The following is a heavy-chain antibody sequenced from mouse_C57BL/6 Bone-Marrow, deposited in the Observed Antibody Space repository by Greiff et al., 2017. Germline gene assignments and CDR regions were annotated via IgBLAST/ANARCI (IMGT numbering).Heavy chain of an antibody. Sequence: EVKLMESGAELVRPGASVTLSCTASGFNIKDDYMHWVKQRPEQGLEWIGWIDPENGDTEYASKFQGKATITADTSSNTAYLQLSSLTSEDTAVYYCTTDYDYDLAWFAYWGQGTLVTVSA. V-gene: IGHV14-4*01. D-gene: IGHD2-4*01. CDR2: IDPENGDT. J-gene: IGHJ3*01. CDR3: TTDYDYDLAWFAY. CDR1: GFNIKDDY.